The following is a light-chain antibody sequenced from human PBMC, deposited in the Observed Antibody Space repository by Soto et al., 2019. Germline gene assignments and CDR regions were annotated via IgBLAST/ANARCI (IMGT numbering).Light chain of an antibody. J-gene: IGKJ4*01. Sequence: EIVMTQSPATPSMSPGERATLSCRASQSVSSNLAWYQQKPGQAPRLLIYGASTRATGIPARFSGSGSGTEFTLTISSLQSEDFAVYCCQQYNNWPLSFGGGTKVDIK. V-gene: IGKV3-15*01. CDR2: GAS. CDR3: QQYNNWPLS. CDR1: QSVSSN.